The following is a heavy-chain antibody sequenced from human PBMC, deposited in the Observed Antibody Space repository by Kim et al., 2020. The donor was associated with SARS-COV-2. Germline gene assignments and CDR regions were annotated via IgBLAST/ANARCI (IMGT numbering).Heavy chain of an antibody. CDR1: GYTFTSYA. V-gene: IGHV7-4-1*02. D-gene: IGHD5-12*01. J-gene: IGHJ5*02. Sequence: ASVKVSCKASGYTFTSYAMNWVRQAPGQGLEWMGWINTNTGNPTYAQGFTGRFVFSLDTSVSTAYLQISSLKAEDTAVYYCARGARIVATINWFDPWGQGTLVTVSS. CDR3: ARGARIVATINWFDP. CDR2: INTNTGNP.